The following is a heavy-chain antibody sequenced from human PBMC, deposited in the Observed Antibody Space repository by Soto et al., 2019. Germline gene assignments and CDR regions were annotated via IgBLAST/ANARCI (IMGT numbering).Heavy chain of an antibody. D-gene: IGHD3-10*01. V-gene: IGHV1-18*01. CDR3: EREFREPYYGKPLIPGSLNPSPTDY. CDR1: GYTFTSYG. Sequence: ASVKVSCKASGYTFTSYGISWVRQAPGQGLEWMGWISAYNGNTNYAQKLQGRVTMTTDTSTSTAYMELRSLRSDDPAVYYSEREFREPYYGKPLIPGSLNPSPTDYWGQGTLVTVSS. CDR2: ISAYNGNT. J-gene: IGHJ4*02.